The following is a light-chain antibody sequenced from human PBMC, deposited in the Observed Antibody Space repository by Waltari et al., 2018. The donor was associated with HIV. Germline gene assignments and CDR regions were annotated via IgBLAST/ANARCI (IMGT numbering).Light chain of an antibody. CDR3: QQRSNWPIT. Sequence: EIVLTQSPATLSLSPGERATLSCRASQSVSSYLAWYQQKPGQAPRLLIYDASNRATGIPARFSGSGSGTDFTLTIRSLEPDDFAVYYCQQRSNWPITFGQGTRLEIK. CDR1: QSVSSY. V-gene: IGKV3-11*01. J-gene: IGKJ5*01. CDR2: DAS.